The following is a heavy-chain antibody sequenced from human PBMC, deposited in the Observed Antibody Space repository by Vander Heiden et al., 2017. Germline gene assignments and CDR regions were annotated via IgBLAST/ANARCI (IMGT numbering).Heavy chain of an antibody. D-gene: IGHD2-15*01. CDR1: GFTFSSYA. J-gene: IGHJ5*02. Sequence: EVQLLESGGGLVQPGGSLRLSCAASGFTFSSYAMTWVRQAPGKGLEWVSTISGSGTSTYYADSVKGRFTISRDNSKNTLYLQMNILRVDDSAIYYSFVEKATWFDPWGRGTLVTVSS. CDR2: ISGSGTST. CDR3: FVEKATWFDP. V-gene: IGHV3-23*01.